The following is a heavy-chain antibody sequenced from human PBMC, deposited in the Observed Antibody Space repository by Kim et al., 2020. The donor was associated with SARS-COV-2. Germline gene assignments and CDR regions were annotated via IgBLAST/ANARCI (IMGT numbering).Heavy chain of an antibody. D-gene: IGHD6-6*01. CDR3: ARLQRDSSSSSFDY. V-gene: IGHV4-34*01. J-gene: IGHJ4*02. Sequence: PSLKSRVTISVDTSKNQFSLKLSSVTAADTAVYYCARLQRDSSSSSFDYWGQGTLVTVSS.